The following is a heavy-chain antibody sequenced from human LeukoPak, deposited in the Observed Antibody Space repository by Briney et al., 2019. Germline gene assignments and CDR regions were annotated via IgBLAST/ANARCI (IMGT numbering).Heavy chain of an antibody. V-gene: IGHV3-53*05. J-gene: IGHJ5*02. Sequence: GGSLRLSCAASGFTVSSDYMSWVRQAPGKGLEWVSVIYSGGSTYYADSVKGRFTISRDKSKNTVYLQMNSLRFEDTAMCYCARNWFDPWGQGTLVTVSS. CDR1: GFTVSSDY. CDR2: IYSGGST. CDR3: ARNWFDP.